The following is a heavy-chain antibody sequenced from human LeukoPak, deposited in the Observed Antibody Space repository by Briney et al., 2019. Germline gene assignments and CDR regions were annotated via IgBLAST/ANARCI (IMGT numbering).Heavy chain of an antibody. J-gene: IGHJ2*01. CDR3: ARARETVLWYFDL. CDR1: GFTFSSYD. Sequence: GGSLRLSCAASGFTFSSYDMNWVRQAPGKGLEWVSYISSAGGGIHYADSVKGRFTISRDNAENSLYLQINSLRAEDTAVYYCARARETVLWYFDLWGRGTLVSVSS. CDR2: ISSAGGGI. V-gene: IGHV3-48*03. D-gene: IGHD1-26*01.